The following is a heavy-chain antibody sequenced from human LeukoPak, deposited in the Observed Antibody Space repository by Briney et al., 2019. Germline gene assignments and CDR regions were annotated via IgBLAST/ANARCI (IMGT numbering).Heavy chain of an antibody. CDR1: GFSFSSYW. V-gene: IGHV3-7*01. CDR2: IKQDGSEE. D-gene: IGHD1-26*01. Sequence: GGSLRLSCAASGFSFSSYWMHWVRQAPGKGLEWVANIKQDGSEEYYVDSLKGRFTISRDNAKNSPYLEMNNLRADDTAVYYSARGHSSPWDHCFDNWGHRSPVSASS. CDR3: ARGHSSPWDHCFDN. J-gene: IGHJ4*01.